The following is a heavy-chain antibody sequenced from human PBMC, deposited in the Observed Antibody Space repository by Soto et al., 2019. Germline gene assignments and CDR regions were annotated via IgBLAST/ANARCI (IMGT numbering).Heavy chain of an antibody. CDR2: ISAYNGNT. J-gene: IGHJ4*02. CDR3: ERDRGSYAPDY. D-gene: IGHD1-26*01. CDR1: GYTFTSYG. Sequence: QVQLVQSGAEVKKPGASVKVSCKASGYTFTSYGISWVRQAPGQGLEWVGWISAYNGNTNYAQKHQGRVTMTTDTPTSTAHMELRSLRPDDTAVYYSERDRGSYAPDYWGQGTLVTVSS. V-gene: IGHV1-18*01.